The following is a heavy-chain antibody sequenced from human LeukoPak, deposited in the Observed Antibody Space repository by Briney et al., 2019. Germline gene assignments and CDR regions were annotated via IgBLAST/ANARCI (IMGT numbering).Heavy chain of an antibody. J-gene: IGHJ4*02. Sequence: PSETLSLTCTVSGDSITSYFWSWIRQPPGKGLEWVWYIFYSGITNYNPSLKRRGTISLDTYKNQFSLKLMSVTAADTAVYYCARTNPWELKYYFEYWGQGTLVSVSS. V-gene: IGHV4-59*01. CDR2: IFYSGIT. D-gene: IGHD1-7*01. CDR1: GDSITSYF. CDR3: ARTNPWELKYYFEY.